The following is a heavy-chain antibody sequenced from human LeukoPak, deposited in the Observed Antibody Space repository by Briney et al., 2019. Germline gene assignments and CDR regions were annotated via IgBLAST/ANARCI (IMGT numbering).Heavy chain of an antibody. CDR3: ARHRSSWLIDY. J-gene: IGHJ4*02. CDR2: ISYDGSNK. V-gene: IGHV3-30-3*01. Sequence: GGSLRLSCAASGFTFSSYAMHWVRQAPGKGLEWVAVISYDGSNKYYADSVKGRFTISRDNSKNTLYLQMNSLRAEDTAVYYCARHRSSWLIDYWGQGTLVTVSS. CDR1: GFTFSSYA. D-gene: IGHD6-6*01.